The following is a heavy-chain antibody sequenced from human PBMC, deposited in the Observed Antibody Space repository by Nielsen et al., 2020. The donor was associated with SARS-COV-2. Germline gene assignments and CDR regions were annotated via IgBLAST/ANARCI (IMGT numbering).Heavy chain of an antibody. Sequence: GESLKISCAASGFTFSGYGMHWVRQAPGKGLEWVAVIWYDGSNKYYADSVKGRFTISRDNSKNTLYLQMNSLRAEDTAVYYCARDRITGTSYFDLWGRGTLVTVSS. J-gene: IGHJ2*01. CDR2: IWYDGSNK. D-gene: IGHD1-20*01. CDR1: GFTFSGYG. CDR3: ARDRITGTSYFDL. V-gene: IGHV3-33*01.